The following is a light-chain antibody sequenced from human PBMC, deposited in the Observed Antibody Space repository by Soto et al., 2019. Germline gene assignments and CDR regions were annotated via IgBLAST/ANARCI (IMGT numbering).Light chain of an antibody. Sequence: EIVLTQSPATLSLSPGERATLSCRASQSVSSDLAWYQQKPGQAPRLLSYDASNRATGIPARFSGSGSGTDFTLTISSLEPEDFAVYYCQQRSNWPPYTVGQGTKLEIK. CDR3: QQRSNWPPYT. CDR2: DAS. V-gene: IGKV3-11*01. CDR1: QSVSSD. J-gene: IGKJ2*01.